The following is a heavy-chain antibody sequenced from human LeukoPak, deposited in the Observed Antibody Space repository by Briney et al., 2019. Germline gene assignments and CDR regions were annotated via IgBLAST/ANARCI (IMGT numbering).Heavy chain of an antibody. J-gene: IGHJ4*02. CDR1: GGTFSSYA. Sequence: ASVMVSCKASGGTFSSYAISWVRQAPGQGLEWMGRIIPILGIANYAQKFQGRVTITADKSTSTAYMELSSLRSEDTAVYYCARGIAAAGTPLWGQGTLVTVSS. CDR2: IIPILGIA. CDR3: ARGIAAAGTPL. D-gene: IGHD6-13*01. V-gene: IGHV1-69*04.